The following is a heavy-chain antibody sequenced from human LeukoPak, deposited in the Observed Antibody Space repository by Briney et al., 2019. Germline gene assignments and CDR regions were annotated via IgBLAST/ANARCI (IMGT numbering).Heavy chain of an antibody. V-gene: IGHV3-23*01. Sequence: GGSLRLSCAASGFTFSSYAMSWVRQAPGKGLEWVSAISGSGGSTYYADSVKGRFTISRDNSKNTLYLQMNSLRAEDTAVYYCARELDYVWGSYRYTGGPFDYWGQGTLVTVSS. CDR1: GFTFSSYA. CDR3: ARELDYVWGSYRYTGGPFDY. J-gene: IGHJ4*02. D-gene: IGHD3-16*02. CDR2: ISGSGGST.